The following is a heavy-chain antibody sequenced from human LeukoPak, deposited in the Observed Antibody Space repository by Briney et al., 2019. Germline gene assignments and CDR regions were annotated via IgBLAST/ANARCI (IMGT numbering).Heavy chain of an antibody. J-gene: IGHJ4*02. CDR1: GITFSTSG. Sequence: GGSLRLSCAASGITFSTSGMHWVRQAPGKGLDWVAFIWSDGSNKYHADSVKGRFTISRDNSKDTLYLQMNSLRAEDTAVYYCARDKGTTCIDNWGQGALVTVPS. D-gene: IGHD4-17*01. CDR3: ARDKGTTCIDN. V-gene: IGHV3-33*01. CDR2: IWSDGSNK.